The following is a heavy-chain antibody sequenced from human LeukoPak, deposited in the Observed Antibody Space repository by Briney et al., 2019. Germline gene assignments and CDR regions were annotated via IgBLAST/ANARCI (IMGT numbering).Heavy chain of an antibody. J-gene: IGHJ3*02. Sequence: SETLSLTCTVSGGSISSYYWSWVRQPPGEGLEWIGYIYYTGSTTHNPSLNSRVTISLDTSKNQFSLKLSSVTAADTAVYYCAGDVDTVMLNAFDIWGQGTVVTVSS. CDR1: GGSISSYY. CDR2: IYYTGST. V-gene: IGHV4-59*08. D-gene: IGHD5-18*01. CDR3: AGDVDTVMLNAFDI.